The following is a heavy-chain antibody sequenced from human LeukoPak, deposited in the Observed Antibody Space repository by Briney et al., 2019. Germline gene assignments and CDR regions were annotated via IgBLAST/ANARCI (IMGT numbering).Heavy chain of an antibody. J-gene: IGHJ4*02. V-gene: IGHV4-38-2*02. Sequence: SETLSLTCTVSGYSISSGFYWGWIRQPPGKGLEWIGSIYHSGSTYYNPSLKSRVTISVDTSKNQFSLKLSSVTAADTAVYYCARGFPGAPATTCDYWGQGTLVTVSS. CDR2: IYHSGST. CDR3: ARGFPGAPATTCDY. D-gene: IGHD5-24*01. CDR1: GYSISSGFY.